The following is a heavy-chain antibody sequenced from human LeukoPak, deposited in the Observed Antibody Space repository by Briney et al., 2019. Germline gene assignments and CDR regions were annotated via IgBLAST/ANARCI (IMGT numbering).Heavy chain of an antibody. CDR2: INHSGST. J-gene: IGHJ6*03. D-gene: IGHD2-8*01. V-gene: IGHV4-34*01. Sequence: SETLSLTCAVYGGPFSNYYWSWIRQPPGKGLEWIGEINHSGSTNYNPSLKSRVTISVDTSKNQFSLKLSSVTAADTAVYYCASCLGYCTRLPDMEAWRKGTTVSVSS. CDR1: GGPFSNYY. CDR3: ASCLGYCTRLPDMEA.